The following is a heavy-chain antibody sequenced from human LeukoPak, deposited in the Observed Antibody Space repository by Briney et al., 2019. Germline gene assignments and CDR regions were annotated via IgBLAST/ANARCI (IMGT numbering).Heavy chain of an antibody. D-gene: IGHD2/OR15-2a*01. CDR2: IIPILGIA. CDR3: ARQNIDYQSFNDY. J-gene: IGHJ4*02. CDR1: GGTFSSYA. Sequence: SVKVSCKASGGTFSSYAISWVRQAPGQGLEWMGRIIPILGIADYAQKFQSRVTITADKSTSTAYMELSSLRSEDTAVYYCARQNIDYQSFNDYWGQGTLVTVSS. V-gene: IGHV1-69*04.